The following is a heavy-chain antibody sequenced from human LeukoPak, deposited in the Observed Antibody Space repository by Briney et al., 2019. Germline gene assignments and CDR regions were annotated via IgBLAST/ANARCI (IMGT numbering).Heavy chain of an antibody. CDR2: IYYSGST. CDR3: ARHSGRAVSQSSFDY. V-gene: IGHV4-59*01. D-gene: IGHD2-15*01. CDR1: GGSISTYY. Sequence: PSETLSLTCTVSGGSISTYYWSWIRQPPGKGLEWIGHIYYSGSTNYNPSLKSRVTMAVDTSKNQFSLKVSSMTAADTAIYYCARHSGRAVSQSSFDYWGQGTLVTVSS. J-gene: IGHJ4*02.